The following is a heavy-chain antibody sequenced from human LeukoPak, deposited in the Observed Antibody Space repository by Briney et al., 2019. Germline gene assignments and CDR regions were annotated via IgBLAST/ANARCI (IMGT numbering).Heavy chain of an antibody. J-gene: IGHJ4*02. D-gene: IGHD6-13*01. CDR1: GFTFDDYA. Sequence: GRSLRLSCAASGFTFDDYAMHWVRQAPGKGLEWGSGISWNSGSIGYADSVKGRFTISRDNAKNSLYLQMNSLRAEDTALYYCAKDLGEEQQLVRGFDYWGQGTLVTVSS. CDR3: AKDLGEEQQLVRGFDY. V-gene: IGHV3-9*01. CDR2: ISWNSGSI.